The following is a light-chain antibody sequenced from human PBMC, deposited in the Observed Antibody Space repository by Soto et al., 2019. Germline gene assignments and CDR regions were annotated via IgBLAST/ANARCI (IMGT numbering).Light chain of an antibody. CDR1: SGDVGGYNY. CDR3: SSHGGINNYVI. Sequence: QSALTQPPSASGSPGQSVTISCTGTSGDVGGYNYVSWYQQHPGKAPKVIIYEVSKRPSGVPDRFSGSKSGNTASLTVSGLQAEDEADYYCSSHGGINNYVIFGGGTKLTVL. CDR2: EVS. J-gene: IGLJ2*01. V-gene: IGLV2-8*01.